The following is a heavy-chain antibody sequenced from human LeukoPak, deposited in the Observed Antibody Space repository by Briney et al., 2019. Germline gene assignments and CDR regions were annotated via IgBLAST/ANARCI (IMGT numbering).Heavy chain of an antibody. CDR2: IRSSSSYI. CDR3: ARDGYNSGGYWFEP. V-gene: IGHV3-21*06. CDR1: GFTFSSYS. J-gene: IGHJ5*02. Sequence: GGSLRLSCAASGFTFSSYSMNWVRQAPGKGLEWVSSIRSSSSYIYYADSVKGRFTISRDSAKNSLYLQMNSLRAEDTAVYYCARDGYNSGGYWFEPWGQGTLVTVSS. D-gene: IGHD5-24*01.